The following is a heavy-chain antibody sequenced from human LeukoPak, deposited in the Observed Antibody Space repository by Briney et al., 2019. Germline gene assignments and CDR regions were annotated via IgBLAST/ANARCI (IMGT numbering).Heavy chain of an antibody. V-gene: IGHV3-23*01. J-gene: IGHJ4*02. D-gene: IGHD6-13*01. Sequence: GGSLRLSCAASGCTFSSYAMSWVRQAPGKGLEWVSAISGSGGSTYYADPVKGRFTISRDNSKNTLYLQMNSLRAEDTAVYYCANQVIAAAGTFDYWGQGTLVTVSS. CDR2: ISGSGGST. CDR3: ANQVIAAAGTFDY. CDR1: GCTFSSYA.